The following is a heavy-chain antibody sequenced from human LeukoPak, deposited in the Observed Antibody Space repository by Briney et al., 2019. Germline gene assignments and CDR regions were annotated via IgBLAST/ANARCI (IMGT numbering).Heavy chain of an antibody. CDR2: INHSGST. Sequence: SETLSLTCAVYGGSFSGYYWSWIRQPRGKGLEWIGEINHSGSTNYNPSLKSRVTISVDTSKNQFSLKLSSVTAADTAVYYCARGRRITMIVVVITDAFDIWGQGTMVTVSS. CDR3: ARGRRITMIVVVITDAFDI. CDR1: GGSFSGYY. D-gene: IGHD3-22*01. V-gene: IGHV4-34*01. J-gene: IGHJ3*02.